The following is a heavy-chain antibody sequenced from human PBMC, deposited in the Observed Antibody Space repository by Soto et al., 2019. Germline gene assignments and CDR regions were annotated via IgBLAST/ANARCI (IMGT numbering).Heavy chain of an antibody. J-gene: IGHJ6*02. D-gene: IGHD6-19*01. CDR2: IWYDGSNK. Sequence: GGSLRLSCAASGFTFSSYGMHWVRQAPGKGLEWVAVIWYDGSNKYYADSVKGRFTISRDNSKNTLYLQMNSLRAEDTAVYYCARGPGYSSGWYEYYYYYYGMDVWGQGTTVTVS. V-gene: IGHV3-33*01. CDR3: ARGPGYSSGWYEYYYYYYGMDV. CDR1: GFTFSSYG.